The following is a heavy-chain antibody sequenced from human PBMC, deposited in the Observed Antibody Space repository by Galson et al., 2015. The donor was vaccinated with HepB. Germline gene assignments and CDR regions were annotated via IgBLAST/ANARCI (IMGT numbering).Heavy chain of an antibody. CDR1: GFTFSSYS. CDR3: ARDLIVPPAGYYGMDV. V-gene: IGHV3-48*01. Sequence: SLRLSCAASGFTFSSYSVNWVRQAPGKGLEWVSYISSSSSTIYYADSVKGRFTISRDNAKNSLYLRMNSLRAEDTAVYYCARDLIVPPAGYYGMDVWGQGTTVTVSS. D-gene: IGHD3-22*01. CDR2: ISSSSSTI. J-gene: IGHJ6*02.